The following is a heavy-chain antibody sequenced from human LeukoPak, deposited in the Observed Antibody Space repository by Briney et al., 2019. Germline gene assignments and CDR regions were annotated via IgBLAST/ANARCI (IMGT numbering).Heavy chain of an antibody. CDR2: IIPIFGTA. Sequence: SVKVSCKASGGTFSSYAISWVRQAPGQGLEWMGRIIPIFGTANYAQKFQGRVTITTDESTSTAYMELSSLRSEDTAVYYCASPGNYYSWYYLDYWGQGTLVTVSS. CDR3: ASPGNYYSWYYLDY. D-gene: IGHD3-22*01. V-gene: IGHV1-69*05. J-gene: IGHJ4*02. CDR1: GGTFSSYA.